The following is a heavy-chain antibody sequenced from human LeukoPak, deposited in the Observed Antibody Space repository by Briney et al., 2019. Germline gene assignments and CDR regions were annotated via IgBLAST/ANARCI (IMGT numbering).Heavy chain of an antibody. Sequence: ASVKVSCKASGYTFTGYYMXXXXXAXGXXXXXXGWINPNSGGTNYAQXXQGXXTMXXXXSISTAYMELSRLRSDDTAVYYCARGFAGSGRFDYWGQGTLVTVSS. CDR3: ARGFAGSGRFDY. D-gene: IGHD3-10*01. V-gene: IGHV1-2*02. J-gene: IGHJ4*02. CDR1: GYTFTGYY. CDR2: INPNSGGT.